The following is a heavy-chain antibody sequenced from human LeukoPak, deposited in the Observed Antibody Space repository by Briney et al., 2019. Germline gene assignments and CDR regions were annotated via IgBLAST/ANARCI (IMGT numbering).Heavy chain of an antibody. Sequence: ASVKVSCKASGYTFTGYYMHWVRQAPGQGLEWMGWINPNSGGTNYAQKFQGRVTMTRDTSISTAYMELSRLRSDDTAVYYCARDLVLSYRYGYSYYGMDVWGQGTTVTVSS. CDR2: INPNSGGT. D-gene: IGHD5-18*01. J-gene: IGHJ6*02. CDR1: GYTFTGYY. CDR3: ARDLVLSYRYGYSYYGMDV. V-gene: IGHV1-2*02.